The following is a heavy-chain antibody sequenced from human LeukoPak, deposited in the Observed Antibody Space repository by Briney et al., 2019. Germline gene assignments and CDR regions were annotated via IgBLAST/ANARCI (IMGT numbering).Heavy chain of an antibody. CDR3: ARQVVAVAGTGYFDY. J-gene: IGHJ4*02. D-gene: IGHD6-19*01. V-gene: IGHV4-39*01. Sequence: SETLSLTCTVSGGAIRSSSYYWGWIRQPPGKGLEWIGNIYYSGSTYYNASLKSRGTISVDTSKNKFSLKLNSVTAADTAVYFCARQVVAVAGTGYFDYWGQGTLVTVSS. CDR1: GGAIRSSSYY. CDR2: IYYSGST.